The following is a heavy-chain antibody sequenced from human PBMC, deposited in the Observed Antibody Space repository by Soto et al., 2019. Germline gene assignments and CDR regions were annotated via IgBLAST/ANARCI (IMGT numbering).Heavy chain of an antibody. Sequence: ASVKVSCKASGYTFTNYYMHWVRQAPGQGLEWMGIINPSGGSTSYAQKFQGRVTMTLDTSTSTVYMELSSLRSEDTAVYYCARERAVFPNWFDPWGQGTLVTVSS. D-gene: IGHD6-19*01. CDR1: GYTFTNYY. CDR2: INPSGGST. V-gene: IGHV1-46*01. CDR3: ARERAVFPNWFDP. J-gene: IGHJ5*02.